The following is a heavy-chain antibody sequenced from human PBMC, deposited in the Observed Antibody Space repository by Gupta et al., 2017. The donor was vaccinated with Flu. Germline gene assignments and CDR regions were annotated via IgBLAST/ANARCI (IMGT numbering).Heavy chain of an antibody. CDR1: GFSFSSYG. Sequence: QVQLVESGGGVVQPGRFLRLSCAASGFSFSSYGVHWVRQAPGKGLEWVAVIAYDGSVNYYADSVKGRFTISRDNSKNTLFLQMNSLRAEDTAVYYCAKEGSTTGNYRFHFDYWGQGTLVTVSS. D-gene: IGHD3-9*01. CDR2: IAYDGSVN. CDR3: AKEGSTTGNYRFHFDY. V-gene: IGHV3-30*18. J-gene: IGHJ4*02.